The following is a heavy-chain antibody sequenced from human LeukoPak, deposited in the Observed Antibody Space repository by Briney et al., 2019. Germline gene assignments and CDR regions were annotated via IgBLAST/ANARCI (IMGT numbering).Heavy chain of an antibody. CDR3: SRGVYIAAAQYGY. D-gene: IGHD6-13*01. CDR2: IYYSGTT. V-gene: IGHV4-59*01. Sequence: SETLSLTCTVSGGSISNYYWSWIRQPPGKGLEWIGYIYYSGTTNYNPSLKSRVTISVDTSKNQFSLKLNSVTAADTAVYYCSRGVYIAAAQYGYWGQGTLVTVSS. CDR1: GGSISNYY. J-gene: IGHJ4*02.